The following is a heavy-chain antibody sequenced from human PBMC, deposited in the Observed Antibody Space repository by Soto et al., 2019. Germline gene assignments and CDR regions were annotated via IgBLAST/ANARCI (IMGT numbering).Heavy chain of an antibody. D-gene: IGHD3-9*01. V-gene: IGHV3-66*01. CDR1: GFTVSSNY. CDR3: ASGDFDWLFSVDY. CDR2: IYSGGST. Sequence: GGSLRLSCAASGFTVSSNYMSWVRQAPGKGLEWVSVIYSGGSTYYADSVKGRFTISRDNSKNTLYLQMNSLRAEDTAVYYCASGDFDWLFSVDYWGQGTLVTVSS. J-gene: IGHJ4*02.